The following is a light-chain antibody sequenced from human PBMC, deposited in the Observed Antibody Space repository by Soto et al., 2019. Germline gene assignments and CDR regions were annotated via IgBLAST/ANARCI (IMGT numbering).Light chain of an antibody. CDR3: QQYNNWPPWT. CDR1: QSVSSN. J-gene: IGKJ1*01. CDR2: GAS. Sequence: EIVMTQSPATLSVSPGERATLSCRASQSVSSNLAWYQQKPGQAPRLLIYGASTRATGIPARFSGSGSETDFTLTISSLQSEDVAVYYCQQYNNWPPWTFGQGTKVEIK. V-gene: IGKV3D-15*01.